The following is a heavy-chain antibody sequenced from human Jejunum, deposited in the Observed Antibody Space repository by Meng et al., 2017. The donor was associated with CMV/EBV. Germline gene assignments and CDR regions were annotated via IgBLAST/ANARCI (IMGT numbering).Heavy chain of an antibody. V-gene: IGHV4-31*03. CDR3: ARASYGSGSPLGESWFDP. CDR1: GGSISSGGYY. D-gene: IGHD3-10*01. Sequence: VQLQESGPGLVKPSQTLSLTCTVSGGSISSGGYYWGWIRQHPGKGLEWIGYIHDSGSTYYNPSLKSRVTISADTSKNQFSLKLSSVTAADTAVYYCARASYGSGSPLGESWFDPWGQGTLVTVSS. J-gene: IGHJ5*02. CDR2: IHDSGST.